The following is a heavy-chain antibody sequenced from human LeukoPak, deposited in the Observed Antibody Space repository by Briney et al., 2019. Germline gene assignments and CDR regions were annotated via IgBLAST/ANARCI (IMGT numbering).Heavy chain of an antibody. CDR3: VKDRTGTYTLDY. CDR1: GFTFSNYA. Sequence: GGSLRLSCAATGFTFSNYAIHWGRQAPGEGLEWVAFISDDGSRQHYADSVKGRFTISRDNSKNTLNLQMNSLRAEDTAAYYCVKDRTGTYTLDYWGQGTLVTVSS. V-gene: IGHV3-30-3*01. J-gene: IGHJ4*02. D-gene: IGHD3-10*01. CDR2: ISDDGSRQ.